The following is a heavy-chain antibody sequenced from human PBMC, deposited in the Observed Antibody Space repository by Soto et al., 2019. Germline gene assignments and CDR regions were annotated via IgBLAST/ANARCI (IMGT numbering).Heavy chain of an antibody. CDR3: ARYRGIAAAGTGYYYGMDV. CDR2: IIPIFGTA. J-gene: IGHJ6*02. V-gene: IGHV1-69*13. CDR1: GGTFSSYA. Sequence: ASVKVSCKASGGTFSSYAISWVRQAPGQGLEWMGGIIPIFGTANYAQKFQGRVTITADESTSTAYMELSSLRSEDTAVYYCARYRGIAAAGTGYYYGMDVWGQGTTVTVSS. D-gene: IGHD6-13*01.